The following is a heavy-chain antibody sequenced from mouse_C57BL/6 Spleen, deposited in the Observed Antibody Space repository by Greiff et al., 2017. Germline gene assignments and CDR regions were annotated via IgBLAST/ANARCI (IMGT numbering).Heavy chain of an antibody. CDR2: ISDGGSYT. J-gene: IGHJ4*01. D-gene: IGHD4-1*01. CDR1: GFTFSSYA. Sequence: EVQRVESGGGLVKPGGSLKLSCAASGFTFSSYAMSWVRQTPEKRLEWVATISDGGSYTYYPDNVKGRFTISRDNAKNNLYLQMSHLKSEDTAMYYCARDPGTDAMDYWGQGTSVTVSS. V-gene: IGHV5-4*01. CDR3: ARDPGTDAMDY.